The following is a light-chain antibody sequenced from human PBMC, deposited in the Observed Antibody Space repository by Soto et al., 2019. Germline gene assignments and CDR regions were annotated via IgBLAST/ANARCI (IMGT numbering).Light chain of an antibody. CDR3: QQYFSAPNS. Sequence: DIHMTQSPSTLSASVGDRVTITCRATEGIDVSLAWSQQKPGKAPKLLISDASSLESGVPSRFSGSRSGTEFTLTLSGLQPDDFATYYCQQYFSAPNSFGGGTKVEI. V-gene: IGKV1-5*01. CDR1: EGIDVS. J-gene: IGKJ4*01. CDR2: DAS.